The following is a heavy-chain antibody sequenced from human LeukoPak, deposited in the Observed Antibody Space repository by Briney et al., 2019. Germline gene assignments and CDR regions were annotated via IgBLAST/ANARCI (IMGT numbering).Heavy chain of an antibody. Sequence: SETLSLTCTVSGGSINNYYWSWIRQPAGKGLEWIGRIYTRGSTNYNPSLKSRVTISVDRSKNQFSLKLSSVTAADTAVYYCARGWAGSGSPSNYFDYWGQGTLVTVSS. CDR3: ARGWAGSGSPSNYFDY. CDR2: IYTRGST. J-gene: IGHJ4*02. D-gene: IGHD3-10*01. V-gene: IGHV4-4*07. CDR1: GGSINNYY.